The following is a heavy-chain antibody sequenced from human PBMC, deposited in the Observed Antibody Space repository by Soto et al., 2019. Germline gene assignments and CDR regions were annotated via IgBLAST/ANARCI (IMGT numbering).Heavy chain of an antibody. V-gene: IGHV3-21*01. D-gene: IGHD3-9*01. CDR3: ATQMDYNILTGYRPFDY. Sequence: GGSLRLSCAVSGFTFSSYSMNWVRQAPGKGLEWVSSISSGNSYIYYADSVRGRFTVSRDNAKSSLYLQMNSLRAEDTAVYYCATQMDYNILTGYRPFDYWGQGTTVTVSS. J-gene: IGHJ4*02. CDR1: GFTFSSYS. CDR2: ISSGNSYI.